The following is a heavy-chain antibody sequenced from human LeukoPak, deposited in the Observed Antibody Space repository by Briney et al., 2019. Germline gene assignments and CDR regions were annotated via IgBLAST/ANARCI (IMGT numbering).Heavy chain of an antibody. CDR2: INHSGST. J-gene: IGHJ5*02. CDR1: GGSFSGYY. Sequence: SETLSLTCAVYGGSFSGYYWSWIRQPPGKGLEWIGEINHSGSTNYNPSLKSRVTISVDTSKNQFSLKLSSVTAADTAVYYCAGGGCTNGVCYRRKDHHRERWFDPWGQGTLVTVSS. CDR3: AGGGCTNGVCYRRKDHHRERWFDP. D-gene: IGHD2-8*01. V-gene: IGHV4-34*01.